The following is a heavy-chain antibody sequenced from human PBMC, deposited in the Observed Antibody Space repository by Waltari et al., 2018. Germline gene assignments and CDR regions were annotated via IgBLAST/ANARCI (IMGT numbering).Heavy chain of an antibody. CDR3: ARWGGYDFWSGDTFDP. Sequence: QVQLVQSGAAVKKPGASVTVSCKASGYTFTGYYMHWVRQAPGQGLEWMGWINPNSGGTNYAQKFQGRVTMTRDTSISTAYMELSRLRSDDTAVYYCARWGGYDFWSGDTFDPWGQGTLVTVSS. V-gene: IGHV1-2*02. J-gene: IGHJ5*02. CDR1: GYTFTGYY. CDR2: INPNSGGT. D-gene: IGHD3-3*01.